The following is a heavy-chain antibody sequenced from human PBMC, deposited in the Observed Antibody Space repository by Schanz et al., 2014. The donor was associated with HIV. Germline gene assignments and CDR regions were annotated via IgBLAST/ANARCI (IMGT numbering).Heavy chain of an antibody. CDR1: GFTFSSYS. V-gene: IGHV3-30*02. J-gene: IGHJ3*02. Sequence: QVQLVESGGGLVQPGGSLGLSCAASGFTFSSYSMNWVRQAPGKGLEWEAIKWEDGSNKYYADSVKGRFTISRDNSKNTLYLQMNSLRAEDTAVYYCAKDGSWEAFDVFDIWGQGTMVTVSS. CDR3: AKDGSWEAFDVFDI. D-gene: IGHD1-26*01. CDR2: KWEDGSNK.